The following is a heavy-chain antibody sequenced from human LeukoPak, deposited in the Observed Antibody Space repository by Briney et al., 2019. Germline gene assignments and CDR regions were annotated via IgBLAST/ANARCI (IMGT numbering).Heavy chain of an antibody. CDR3: AAGYYYDSSGYSN. V-gene: IGHV3-21*01. D-gene: IGHD3-22*01. Sequence: KPGGSLRLSCAASGFTFSSYSMNWVRQAPGKGLEWVSSISSSSSYIYYADSVKGRFTISRDNAKNSLYPQMNSLRAEDTAVYYCAAGYYYDSSGYSNWGQGTLVTVSS. CDR2: ISSSSSYI. J-gene: IGHJ4*02. CDR1: GFTFSSYS.